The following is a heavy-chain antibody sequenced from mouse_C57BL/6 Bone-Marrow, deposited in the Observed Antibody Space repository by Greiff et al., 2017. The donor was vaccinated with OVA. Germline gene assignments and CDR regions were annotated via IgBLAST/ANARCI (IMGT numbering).Heavy chain of an antibody. CDR3: ARHGGYGSSYVVYAMDY. D-gene: IGHD1-1*01. CDR2: ISGGGGNT. J-gene: IGHJ4*01. CDR1: GFTFSSYT. Sequence: EVQRVESGGGLVKPGGSLKLSCAASGFTFSSYTMSWVRQTPEKRLEWVATISGGGGNTYYPDSVKGRFTISRDNAKNTLYLQMSSLRSEDTALYYCARHGGYGSSYVVYAMDYWGQGTSVTVSS. V-gene: IGHV5-9*01.